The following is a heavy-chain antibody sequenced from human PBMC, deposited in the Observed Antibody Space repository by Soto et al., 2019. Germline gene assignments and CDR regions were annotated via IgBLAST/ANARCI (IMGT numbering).Heavy chain of an antibody. D-gene: IGHD2-21*02. V-gene: IGHV3-48*02. CDR2: ISSSSSTI. CDR3: ARDQTNHDHCGGDCYPIDAFDI. Sequence: PGGSLRLSCAASGFTFSSYSMNWVRQAPGKGLEWVSYISSSSSTIYYADSVKGRFTISRDNAKNSLYLQMNSLRDEDTAVYYCARDQTNHDHCGGDCYPIDAFDIWGQGTMVTVSS. CDR1: GFTFSSYS. J-gene: IGHJ3*02.